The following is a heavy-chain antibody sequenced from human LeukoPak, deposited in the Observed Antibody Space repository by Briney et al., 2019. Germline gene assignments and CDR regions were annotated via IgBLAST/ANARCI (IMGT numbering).Heavy chain of an antibody. D-gene: IGHD3-10*01. V-gene: IGHV1-8*01. CDR2: MNPNSGNT. CDR3: ARVVWFGEGYYYYYMDV. CDR1: GYTFTSYD. J-gene: IGHJ6*03. Sequence: ASVKVSCKASGYTFTSYDINWVRQATGQGLEWMGWMNPNSGNTGYAQKFQGRVTMTRNTSISTAYMELSSLRSEDTAVYYCARVVWFGEGYYYYYMDVWGKGTTVTVSS.